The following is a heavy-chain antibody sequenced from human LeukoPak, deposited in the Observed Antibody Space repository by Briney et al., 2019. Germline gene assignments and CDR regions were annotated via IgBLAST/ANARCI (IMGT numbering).Heavy chain of an antibody. J-gene: IGHJ4*02. D-gene: IGHD1-26*01. CDR2: ISSSSSYI. Sequence: GGSLRLFCAASGFTFSSYSMNWVRQAPGKGLEWVSSISSSSSYIYYADSVKGRFTISRDNAKNSLYLQMNSLRAEDTAVYYCARVWDEVSDFDYWGQGTLVTVSS. CDR1: GFTFSSYS. V-gene: IGHV3-21*01. CDR3: ARVWDEVSDFDY.